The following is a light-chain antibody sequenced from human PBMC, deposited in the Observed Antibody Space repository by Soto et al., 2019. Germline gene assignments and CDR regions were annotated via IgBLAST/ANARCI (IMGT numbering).Light chain of an antibody. V-gene: IGLV3-9*01. CDR1: NIGSKN. CDR3: QVWYSSTARV. J-gene: IGLJ3*02. CDR2: RDS. Sequence: SYELTQPLSVSVALGQTARITCGGNNIGSKNVHWYQQKTGQAPVLVIYRDSNRPSGIPERFSGSNSGNTAILTISRAKAGDEAEYDCQVWYSSTARVFGGGTKVTVL.